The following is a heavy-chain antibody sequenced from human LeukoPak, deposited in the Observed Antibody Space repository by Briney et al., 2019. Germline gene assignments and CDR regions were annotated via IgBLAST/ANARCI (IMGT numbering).Heavy chain of an antibody. CDR1: GFTISTYC. Sequence: GGSLSLSCALSGFTISTYCMSWVRQPPGKGLEWVANIKQDGKKNNYVASMKGRFTISRDNAKNSLYLQMTSLTAEDTAVYYGARNFAAFDIWGQGTMVTVSS. J-gene: IGHJ3*02. CDR3: ARNFAAFDI. CDR2: IKQDGKKN. D-gene: IGHD6-13*01. V-gene: IGHV3-7*04.